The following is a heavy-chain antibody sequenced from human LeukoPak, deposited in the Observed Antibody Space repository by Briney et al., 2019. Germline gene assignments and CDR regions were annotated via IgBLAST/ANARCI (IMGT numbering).Heavy chain of an antibody. V-gene: IGHV2-5*02. Sequence: SGPTLVKPTQTLTLTCTFSGFSLSTSGVGVGWIRQPPGKALEWLALIYWDDDKRYSPSLKSRLTITKDTSKNRVVLTMTNMDPVDTATYYCAHTYCSGGSCYSDFGAFDIWGQGTMVTVSS. D-gene: IGHD2-15*01. CDR2: IYWDDDK. CDR1: GFSLSTSGVG. CDR3: AHTYCSGGSCYSDFGAFDI. J-gene: IGHJ3*02.